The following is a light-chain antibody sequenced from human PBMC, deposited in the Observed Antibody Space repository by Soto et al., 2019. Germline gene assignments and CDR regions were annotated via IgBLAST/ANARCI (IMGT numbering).Light chain of an antibody. CDR3: HQYNNWPRT. J-gene: IGKJ1*01. CDR2: GAS. Sequence: EIVMTQSPATLSVSPGERATLYCRASQNVGTHLAWYQQKPGQAPRLLLYGASTRATGIPARFSGSGSGTAITLTISSLQTEDFAVYYWHQYNNWPRTFGPGTKVEIK. CDR1: QNVGTH. V-gene: IGKV3-15*01.